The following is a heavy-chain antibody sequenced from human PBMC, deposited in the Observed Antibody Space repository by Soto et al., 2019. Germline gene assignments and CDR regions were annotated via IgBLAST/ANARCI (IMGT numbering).Heavy chain of an antibody. CDR1: GVSISPYY. Sequence: QVQLQESGPGLVKPSETLSLTCTVSGVSISPYYWSWIRQPPGKGLEWIGYIYYSGGTNYNPSLTSLATLSANTSMHQYSLKLSPVTTAATAVYYCARHQPDLWGASKSTGFDFWGQGTLVTVSS. J-gene: IGHJ4*02. V-gene: IGHV4-59*08. CDR2: IYYSGGT. CDR3: ARHQPDLWGASKSTGFDF. D-gene: IGHD3-3*01.